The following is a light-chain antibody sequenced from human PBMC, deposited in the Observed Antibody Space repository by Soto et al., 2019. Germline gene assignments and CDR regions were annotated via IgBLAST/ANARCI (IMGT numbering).Light chain of an antibody. CDR2: NTN. V-gene: IGLV7-43*01. CDR1: TGAVTSGYY. Sequence: QTVVTQEPSLTVSPGGTVTLTCASSTGAVTSGYYPHWFQQKPGQAPSSLIYNTNNKYSWTPARFSGSLLGDKAALTLSXXXXXXXXXYYCLLYHGGSQLGVFGGGTKLTVL. CDR3: LLYHGGSQLGV. J-gene: IGLJ3*02.